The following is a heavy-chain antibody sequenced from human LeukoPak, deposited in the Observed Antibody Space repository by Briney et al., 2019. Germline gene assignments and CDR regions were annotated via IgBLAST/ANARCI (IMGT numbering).Heavy chain of an antibody. Sequence: PSETLSLTCTVSGGSISSYYWSWIRQPPGKGLEWIGYIYYSGSTNYNPSLKSRVTISVDTSKNQFSLKLSSVTAADTAVYYCARGMVGASGAFDIWGQGTMVTVSS. J-gene: IGHJ3*02. CDR3: ARGMVGASGAFDI. CDR2: IYYSGST. V-gene: IGHV4-59*01. CDR1: GGSISSYY. D-gene: IGHD1-26*01.